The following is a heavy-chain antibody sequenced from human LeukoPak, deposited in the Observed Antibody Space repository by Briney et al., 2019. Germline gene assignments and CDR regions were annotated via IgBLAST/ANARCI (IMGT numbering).Heavy chain of an antibody. CDR2: INPTGGST. CDR1: GYTFTSYY. V-gene: IGHV1-46*01. CDR3: AKERDGHKDGLAH. J-gene: IGHJ1*01. D-gene: IGHD5-24*01. Sequence: ASVKVSCKASGYTFTSYYMHWVRQAPGQGLEWMGLINPTGGSTGYAQKFQGRVTMTRDMSTSTDYMELSSLRPEDSGLYYCAKERDGHKDGLAHWGRGTLVTVSS.